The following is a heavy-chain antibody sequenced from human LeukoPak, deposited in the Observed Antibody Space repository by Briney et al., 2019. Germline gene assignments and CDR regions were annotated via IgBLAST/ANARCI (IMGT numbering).Heavy chain of an antibody. Sequence: ASVKVSCKASGGTFSSYAISWVRQAPGQGLEWMGWISAYNGNTNYAQKLQGRVTMTTDTSTSTACMELRSLRSDDTAVYYCARDRTAMGPDAFDIWGQGTMVTVSS. V-gene: IGHV1-18*01. CDR2: ISAYNGNT. CDR1: GGTFSSYA. D-gene: IGHD5-18*01. CDR3: ARDRTAMGPDAFDI. J-gene: IGHJ3*02.